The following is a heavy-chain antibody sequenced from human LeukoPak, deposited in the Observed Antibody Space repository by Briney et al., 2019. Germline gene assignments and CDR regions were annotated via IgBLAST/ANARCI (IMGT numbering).Heavy chain of an antibody. CDR2: ISYDGSNK. CDR1: GFTFSNYG. Sequence: GGSLRLSCAASGFTFSNYGMHWVRQAPGKGLEWEAVISYDGSNKYYADSVKGRFTFSRDNSKNTLYLQMSSLRAEDTAVYYCAKEKGIYCSSIDCSPGMDVWGQGTTVTVSS. CDR3: AKEKGIYCSSIDCSPGMDV. D-gene: IGHD2-2*01. V-gene: IGHV3-30*18. J-gene: IGHJ6*02.